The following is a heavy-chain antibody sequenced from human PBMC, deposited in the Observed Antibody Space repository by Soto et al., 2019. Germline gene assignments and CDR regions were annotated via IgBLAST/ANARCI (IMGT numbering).Heavy chain of an antibody. V-gene: IGHV4-59*01. CDR1: GGSIDNYY. J-gene: IGHJ5*02. CDR2: IYYSGST. CDR3: ARDRDSSGYIWFDP. Sequence: SETLSLTCSVSGGSIDNYYWNWIRQPPGKGLEWIGYIYYSGSTNYNPSIKSRVTISIDTSKNQFSLKLSSVTAADTAVYYCARDRDSSGYIWFDPWGQGTLVTVSS. D-gene: IGHD3-22*01.